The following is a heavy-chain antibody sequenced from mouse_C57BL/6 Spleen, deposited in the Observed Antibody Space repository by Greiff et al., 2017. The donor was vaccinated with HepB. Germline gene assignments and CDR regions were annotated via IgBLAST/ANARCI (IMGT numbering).Heavy chain of an antibody. CDR1: GYTFTSYG. CDR3: ARFYDYDRVYYAMDY. D-gene: IGHD2-4*01. V-gene: IGHV1-81*01. CDR2: IYPRSGNT. J-gene: IGHJ4*01. Sequence: QVQLQQSGAELARPGASVKLSCKASGYTFTSYGISWVKQRTGQGLEWIGEIYPRSGNTYYNEKFKGKATLTADKSSSTAYMELRSLTSEDSAVYFCARFYDYDRVYYAMDYWGQGTSVTVSS.